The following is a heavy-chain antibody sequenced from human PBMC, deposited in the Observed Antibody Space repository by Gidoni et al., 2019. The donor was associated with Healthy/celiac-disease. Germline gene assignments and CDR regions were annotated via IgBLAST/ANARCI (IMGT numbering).Heavy chain of an antibody. Sequence: QVQLVESGGGVVQPGRSLRLSCAASVFTFSSYGMHWVRQAPGKGLEWVAVIWYDGSNKYYADSVKGRFTISRDNSKNTLYLQMNSLRAEDTAVYYCARDGGYSYGSYYYYGMDVWGQGTTVTVSS. J-gene: IGHJ6*02. CDR1: VFTFSSYG. V-gene: IGHV3-33*01. D-gene: IGHD5-18*01. CDR2: IWYDGSNK. CDR3: ARDGGYSYGSYYYYGMDV.